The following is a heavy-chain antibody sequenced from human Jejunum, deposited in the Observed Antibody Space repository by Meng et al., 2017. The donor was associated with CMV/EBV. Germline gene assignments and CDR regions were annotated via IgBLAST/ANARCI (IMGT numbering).Heavy chain of an antibody. CDR2: ISHGGIT. CDR3: GMERVN. J-gene: IGHJ4*02. D-gene: IGHD1-1*01. Sequence: QVELQQGAAGLLTSSVTLSLTCAVYGGSRSPYSWTWIRQIPGKGMEWIGAISHGGITNYNPSLKSRVTLLLDTSKNQFSLKLSSVTAADTAVYYCGMERVNWGQGILVTVSS. V-gene: IGHV4-34*01. CDR1: GGSRSPYS.